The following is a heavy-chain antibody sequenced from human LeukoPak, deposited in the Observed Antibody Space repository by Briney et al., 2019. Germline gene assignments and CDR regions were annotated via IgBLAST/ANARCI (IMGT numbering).Heavy chain of an antibody. CDR2: ISNTGSVI. V-gene: IGHV3-48*04. J-gene: IGHJ3*02. CDR1: ASTSFSSHT. CDR3: ARVFNDYGDPPHAFDI. Sequence: GGSLRLSCAASASTSFSSHTMNWVRQAPGKGLEWVPYISNTGSVIYYADSVKGRFTISRDNAKNSLYLQMNSLRAEDTAVYYCARVFNDYGDPPHAFDIWGQGTMVTVSS. D-gene: IGHD4-17*01.